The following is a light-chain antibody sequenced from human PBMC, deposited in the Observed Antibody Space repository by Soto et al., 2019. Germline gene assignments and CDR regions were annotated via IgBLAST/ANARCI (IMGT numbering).Light chain of an antibody. J-gene: IGKJ5*01. CDR1: QDITNY. CDR3: QQYDTLPLT. Sequence: DIQMTQSPSSLSASVGDRVTIICQASQDITNYLNWYQQKPGKAPNLLIHDSSNLETGVPSRFSESGTGTYFSFTISSLQPEDIATYYCQQYDTLPLTFGQGTRLEIK. V-gene: IGKV1-33*01. CDR2: DSS.